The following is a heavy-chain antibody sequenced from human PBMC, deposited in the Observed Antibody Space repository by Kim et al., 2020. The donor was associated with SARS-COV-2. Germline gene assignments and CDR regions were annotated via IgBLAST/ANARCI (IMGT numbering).Heavy chain of an antibody. J-gene: IGHJ2*01. CDR3: ARHLRNWYFDL. V-gene: IGHV4-39*01. Sequence: YYNPSIKGRVTISVDTSKKQCALRLSSVTAADAAVYYCARHLRNWYFDLWGRGTLVTVSS.